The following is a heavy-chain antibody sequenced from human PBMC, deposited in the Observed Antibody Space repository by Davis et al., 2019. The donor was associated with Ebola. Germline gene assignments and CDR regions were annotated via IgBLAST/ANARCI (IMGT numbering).Heavy chain of an antibody. CDR3: ARIVVVPAAMRSRDYYYYGMDV. CDR2: INHSGST. J-gene: IGHJ6*02. D-gene: IGHD2-2*01. Sequence: SETLSLTCAVYGGSFSGYYWSWIRQPPRKGLEWIGEINHSGSTNYNPSLKSRVTISVDTSKNQFSLKLSSVTAADTAVYYCARIVVVPAAMRSRDYYYYGMDVWGQGTTVTVSS. CDR1: GGSFSGYY. V-gene: IGHV4-34*01.